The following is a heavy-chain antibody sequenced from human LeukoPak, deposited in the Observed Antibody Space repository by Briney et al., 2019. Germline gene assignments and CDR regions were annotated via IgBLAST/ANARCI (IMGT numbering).Heavy chain of an antibody. V-gene: IGHV4-4*09. D-gene: IGHD2-8*01. Sequence: SETLSLTCTVSGGSISSYYWSWLRQPPGKGLEWIGYIYTSGSTNYNPSLKSRVTISVDTSKNQFSLKLSSVTAADTAVYYCARGRDCTNGVCYLPRYYYYYMDVWGKGTTVTVSS. CDR3: ARGRDCTNGVCYLPRYYYYYMDV. CDR1: GGSISSYY. CDR2: IYTSGST. J-gene: IGHJ6*03.